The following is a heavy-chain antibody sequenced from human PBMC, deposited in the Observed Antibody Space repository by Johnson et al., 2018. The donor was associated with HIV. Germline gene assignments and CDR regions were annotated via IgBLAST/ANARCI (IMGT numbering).Heavy chain of an antibody. CDR2: ISGSGGST. J-gene: IGHJ3*02. Sequence: VQLVESGGGLVQPGGSLRLSCAASGFTFSSYAMSWVRQAPGKGLEWVSAISGSGGSTYYADSVKGRFTISRDNSKNTLYLQMNSLRAEDTAVYYCARHQLLWFGELLYTAFDIWGQGTMVTVSS. D-gene: IGHD3-10*01. V-gene: IGHV3-23*04. CDR3: ARHQLLWFGELLYTAFDI. CDR1: GFTFSSYA.